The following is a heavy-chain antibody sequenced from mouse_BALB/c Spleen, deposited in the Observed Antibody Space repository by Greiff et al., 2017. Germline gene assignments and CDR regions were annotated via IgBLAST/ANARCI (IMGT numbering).Heavy chain of an antibody. CDR1: GFTFSSFG. Sequence: EVHLVESGGGLVQPGGSRKLSCAASGFTFSSFGMHWVRQAPEKGLEWVAYISSGSSTLYYADTVKGRFTISRDNPKNTLFLQMTSLRSEDTAMYYCARAYYGNYEAMDYWGQGTSVTVSS. CDR2: ISSGSSTL. J-gene: IGHJ4*01. CDR3: ARAYYGNYEAMDY. D-gene: IGHD2-10*01. V-gene: IGHV5-17*02.